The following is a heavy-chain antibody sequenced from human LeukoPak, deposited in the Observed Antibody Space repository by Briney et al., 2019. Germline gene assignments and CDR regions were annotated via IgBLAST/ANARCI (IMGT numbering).Heavy chain of an antibody. Sequence: SVKVSCKASGGTFSSYAISWVRQAPGQGLEWMGGIIPIFGTANYAQKFQGRVTITADESTSTAYMELSSLRSEDTAVYYCARVARELLIDVDFDYWGQGTLVTVSS. CDR1: GGTFSSYA. V-gene: IGHV1-69*13. CDR2: IIPIFGTA. CDR3: ARVARELLIDVDFDY. D-gene: IGHD3-10*01. J-gene: IGHJ4*02.